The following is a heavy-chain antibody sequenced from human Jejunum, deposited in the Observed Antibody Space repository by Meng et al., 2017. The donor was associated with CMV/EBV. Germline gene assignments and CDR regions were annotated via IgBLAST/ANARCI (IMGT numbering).Heavy chain of an antibody. CDR3: ARVFHYDFWSGYLTQYYFDY. CDR2: IYYSGST. Sequence: SSDYWGWTRQPPGKGLEWIGSIYYSGSTNYNPSLKSRVTISADTSKNQVSLKLSSVTAADTAVYYCARVFHYDFWSGYLTQYYFDYWGQGTLVTVSS. J-gene: IGHJ4*02. D-gene: IGHD3-3*01. CDR1: SSDY. V-gene: IGHV4-39*07.